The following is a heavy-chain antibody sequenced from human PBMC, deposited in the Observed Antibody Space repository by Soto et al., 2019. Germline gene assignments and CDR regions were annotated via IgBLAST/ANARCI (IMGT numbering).Heavy chain of an antibody. V-gene: IGHV3-23*01. J-gene: IGHJ4*02. CDR3: AKDVATMIVVAPVFDY. D-gene: IGHD3-22*01. Sequence: EVQLLESGGGLVQPGGSLRLSCAASGFTFSSYAMSWVRQAPGKGLEWVSAISGSGGSTYYADSVKGWFTISRDNSKNTLYLQMNSLRAEDTAVYYCAKDVATMIVVAPVFDYWGQGTLVTVSS. CDR2: ISGSGGST. CDR1: GFTFSSYA.